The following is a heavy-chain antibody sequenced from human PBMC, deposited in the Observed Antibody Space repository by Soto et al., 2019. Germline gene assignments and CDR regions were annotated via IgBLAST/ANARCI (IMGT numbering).Heavy chain of an antibody. CDR3: ARDFVLMVYAIPNWLDP. CDR2: ISAYNGNT. J-gene: IGHJ5*02. Sequence: GASVKVSCKASGYTFTSYGISWVRQAPGQGLEWMGWISAYNGNTNYAQKLQGRVTMTTDTSTSTAYMELRSLRSDDTAVYYCARDFVLMVYAIPNWLDPWGQGTLVTVSS. CDR1: GYTFTSYG. D-gene: IGHD2-8*01. V-gene: IGHV1-18*01.